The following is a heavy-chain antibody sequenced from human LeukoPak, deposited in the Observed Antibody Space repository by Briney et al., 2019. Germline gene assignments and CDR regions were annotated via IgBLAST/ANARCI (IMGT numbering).Heavy chain of an antibody. Sequence: GGSLRLSCAASGFTFSSYGMHWVRQAPGKGLEWVAFIRYDGSNKYYADSVKGRFTISRDNSKNSLYLQMNSLRAEDTAVYYCARDQKTDIKFLEWFGWFDSWGQGTLVTVSS. D-gene: IGHD3-3*01. V-gene: IGHV3-30*02. CDR1: GFTFSSYG. CDR3: ARDQKTDIKFLEWFGWFDS. J-gene: IGHJ5*01. CDR2: IRYDGSNK.